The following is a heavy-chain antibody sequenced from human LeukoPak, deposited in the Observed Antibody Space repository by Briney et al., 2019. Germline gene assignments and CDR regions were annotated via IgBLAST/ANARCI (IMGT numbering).Heavy chain of an antibody. Sequence: SETLSLTCTVSGSSISSYYWSWIRQPPGKGLEWIGYIYYSGSTNYNPSLKSRVTISVDTSKNQFSLKLSSVTAADTAVYYCARGVLRYFDWPYYFDYWGQGTLVTVSS. D-gene: IGHD3-9*01. CDR2: IYYSGST. CDR3: ARGVLRYFDWPYYFDY. V-gene: IGHV4-59*01. CDR1: GSSISSYY. J-gene: IGHJ4*02.